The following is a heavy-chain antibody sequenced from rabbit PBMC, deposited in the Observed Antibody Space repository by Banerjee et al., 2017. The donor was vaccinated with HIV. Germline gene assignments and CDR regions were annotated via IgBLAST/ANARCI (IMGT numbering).Heavy chain of an antibody. CDR2: INTATGKA. Sequence: EQLVESGGGLVQPAGSLTLTCKASGFSFSDRDVMCWVRQAPGKGLKWIACINTATGKAVYASWAKGRFTISKTSSTTVTLQMTSLTAADTATYFCARQTAYGYINLWGPGTLVTVS. V-gene: IGHV1S45*01. CDR3: ARQTAYGYINL. D-gene: IGHD6-1*01. J-gene: IGHJ4*01. CDR1: GFSFSDRDV.